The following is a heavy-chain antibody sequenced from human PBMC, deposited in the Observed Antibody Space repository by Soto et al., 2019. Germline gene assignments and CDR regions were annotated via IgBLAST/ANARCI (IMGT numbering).Heavy chain of an antibody. D-gene: IGHD3-10*01. V-gene: IGHV5-51*01. CDR1: GYKVSTWHNFISYW. CDR2: IYPGDSDT. J-gene: IGHJ5*02. Sequence: GESLKISCMGSGYKVSTWHNFISYWIAWVRQMPGEGLEWMGIIYPGDSDTRYSPSFQGQVTISADKSISTAYLQWGSLKASDTAMYFCARHTLMVRGPGGWFDPWGTGTLVTVSS. CDR3: ARHTLMVRGPGGWFDP.